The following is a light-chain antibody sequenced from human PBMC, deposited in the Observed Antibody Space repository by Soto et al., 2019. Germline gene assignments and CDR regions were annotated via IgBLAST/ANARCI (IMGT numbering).Light chain of an antibody. CDR3: QAWDSSTEGV. Sequence: SYELTQPPSVSVSPGQTASITCSGDKLGDKYACWYQQKPGQSPVLVIYQDSKRPLGIPERFSGSNSGNTATLTISGTQAMDEADYYCQAWDSSTEGVFGTGTKSPS. CDR2: QDS. CDR1: KLGDKY. V-gene: IGLV3-1*01. J-gene: IGLJ1*01.